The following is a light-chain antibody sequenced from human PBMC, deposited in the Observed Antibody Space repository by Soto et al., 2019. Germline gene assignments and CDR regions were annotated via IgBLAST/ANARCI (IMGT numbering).Light chain of an antibody. V-gene: IGKV3D-15*01. Sequence: EIVMTHSPATLSVSPGERATLSCRASQSVNIYLAWYQQKPGQAPRLLIFGASSRATGIPARFSGSGSGTEFNLTISSLQSEDFAVYFCQQYDDWLRLTFGGGTKVEIK. CDR1: QSVNIY. J-gene: IGKJ4*01. CDR3: QQYDDWLRLT. CDR2: GAS.